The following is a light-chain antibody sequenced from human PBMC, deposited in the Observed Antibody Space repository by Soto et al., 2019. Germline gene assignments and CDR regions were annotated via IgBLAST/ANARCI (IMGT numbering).Light chain of an antibody. CDR2: AAS. CDR3: QNSNFAPPTLT. V-gene: IGKV1-27*01. J-gene: IGKJ3*01. Sequence: DIQMTQAPSSLSASVGDRVTITCRASQGISNYLAWYQQRPGQVPKLLIYAASTLQSGVPSRFSGSGSGTDFTLTISSLQPEDVATYYCQNSNFAPPTLTFGPGTKVDFK. CDR1: QGISNY.